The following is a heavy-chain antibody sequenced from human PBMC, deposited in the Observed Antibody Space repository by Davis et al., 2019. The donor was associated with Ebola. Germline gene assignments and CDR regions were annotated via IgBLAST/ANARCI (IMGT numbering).Heavy chain of an antibody. CDR3: AKGDCSGGSCYGVDV. CDR1: EFTFSSYA. D-gene: IGHD2-15*01. V-gene: IGHV3-23*01. Sequence: GGSLRLSCAASEFTFSSYAMRWVRQAPGKGLEWVSAISGSGGNTYYADSVKGRFTISRDNSKNTVYLQMNSLRAEDTAVYYCAKGDCSGGSCYGVDVWGQGTTVAVS. CDR2: ISGSGGNT. J-gene: IGHJ6*02.